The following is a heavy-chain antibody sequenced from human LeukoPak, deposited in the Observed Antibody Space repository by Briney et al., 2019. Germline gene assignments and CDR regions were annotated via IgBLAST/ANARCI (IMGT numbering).Heavy chain of an antibody. J-gene: IGHJ3*02. V-gene: IGHV4-59*01. CDR2: IYYSGST. CDR3: ARGGLNYYDSSGYYYVGAFDI. CDR1: GGSISSYY. Sequence: SETLSLTCTVSGGSISSYYWSWLRQLPGKGLEWFGYIYYSGSTNYNPSLKSRVTISVDTSKNQFSLKLSSVTAADTAVYYCARGGLNYYDSSGYYYVGAFDIWGQGTMVTVSS. D-gene: IGHD3-22*01.